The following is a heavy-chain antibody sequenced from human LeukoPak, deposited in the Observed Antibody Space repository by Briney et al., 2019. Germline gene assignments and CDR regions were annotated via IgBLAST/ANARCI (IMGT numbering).Heavy chain of an antibody. J-gene: IGHJ4*02. CDR1: GFTFNSHA. CDR2: ISSSSSYI. Sequence: GGSLRLSCAASGFTFNSHAMHWVRQAPGKGLEWVSSISSSSSYIYYADSVKGRFTISRDNAKNPLYLQMNSLRAEDTAVYYCARDLGLAGIAAAGTGFDYWGQGTLVTVSS. CDR3: ARDLGLAGIAAAGTGFDY. V-gene: IGHV3-21*01. D-gene: IGHD6-13*01.